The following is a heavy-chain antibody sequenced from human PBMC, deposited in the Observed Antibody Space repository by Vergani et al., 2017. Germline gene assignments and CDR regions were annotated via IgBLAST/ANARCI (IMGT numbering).Heavy chain of an antibody. CDR1: GYTFSSYY. Sequence: QVQLVQSGAEVKKPGASVKVSCKASGYTFSSYYMHWVRQAPGQGLEWMGIINPRGGSTNSAQKFQGRVTMTRDTSTSTVYMELSSLRSEDTAVYFCARAHSYGFDYWGRGTLVTVSS. V-gene: IGHV1-46*03. J-gene: IGHJ4*02. CDR2: INPRGGST. D-gene: IGHD5-18*01. CDR3: ARAHSYGFDY.